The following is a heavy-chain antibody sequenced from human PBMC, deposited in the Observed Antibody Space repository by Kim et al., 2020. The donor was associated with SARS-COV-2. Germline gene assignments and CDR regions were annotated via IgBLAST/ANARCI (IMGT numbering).Heavy chain of an antibody. D-gene: IGHD6-19*01. V-gene: IGHV1-69*13. CDR3: ARTGYSSGWSYYYYGMDV. J-gene: IGHJ6*02. CDR1: GGTFSSYA. CDR2: IIPIFGTA. Sequence: SVKVSCKASGGTFSSYAISWVRQAPGQGLEWMGGIIPIFGTANYAQKFQGRVTITADESTSTAYMELSSLRSEDTAVYYCARTGYSSGWSYYYYGMDVWGQGTTVTVSS.